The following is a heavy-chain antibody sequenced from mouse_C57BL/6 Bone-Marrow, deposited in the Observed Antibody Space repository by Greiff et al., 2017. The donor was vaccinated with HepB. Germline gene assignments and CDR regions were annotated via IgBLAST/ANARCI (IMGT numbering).Heavy chain of an antibody. J-gene: IGHJ1*03. CDR3: ARVHYYGSRGSYWYFDV. CDR2: IYPRSGNT. CDR1: GYTFTSYG. Sequence: QVQLQQSGAELARPGASVKLSCKASGYTFTSYGISWVKQRTGQGLEWIGEIYPRSGNTYYNEKFKGKATLTADKSSSTAYMELRSLTSEDSAVYCCARVHYYGSRGSYWYFDVWGTGTTVTVSS. V-gene: IGHV1-81*01. D-gene: IGHD1-1*01.